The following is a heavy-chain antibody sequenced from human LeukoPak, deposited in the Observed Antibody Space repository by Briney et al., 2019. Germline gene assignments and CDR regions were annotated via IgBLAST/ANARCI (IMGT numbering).Heavy chain of an antibody. V-gene: IGHV1-8*01. CDR2: MNPNSGNT. CDR1: GYTLTSYD. D-gene: IGHD6-13*01. Sequence: ASVKVSCKASGYTLTSYDINCVRQATGQGVEWMGWMNPNSGNTGYAQKFQCRVTMARNTSISTAYMELSSLRSEDTAVYYCARGGSSIWQQLVRYYYYYMDVWGKGTTVTVSS. J-gene: IGHJ6*03. CDR3: ARGGSSIWQQLVRYYYYYMDV.